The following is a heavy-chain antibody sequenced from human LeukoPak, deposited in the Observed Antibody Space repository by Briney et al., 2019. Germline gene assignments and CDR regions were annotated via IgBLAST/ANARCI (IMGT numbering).Heavy chain of an antibody. V-gene: IGHV4-34*01. CDR3: ARAEDSYSYGYRHFQQ. J-gene: IGHJ1*01. Sequence: SETLSLTCAVYGGSFSGYYWSWIRQPPGKGLEWIGEINHSGSTNYNPSLKSRVTISVDTSKNQFSLKLSSVTAADTAVYYCARAEDSYSYGYRHFQQGGQGTLVTVS. D-gene: IGHD5-18*01. CDR2: INHSGST. CDR1: GGSFSGYY.